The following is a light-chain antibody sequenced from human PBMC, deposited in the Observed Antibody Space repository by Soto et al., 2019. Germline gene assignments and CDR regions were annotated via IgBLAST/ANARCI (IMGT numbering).Light chain of an antibody. CDR1: QTVSGN. Sequence: EVVMTQSPATLSVSPGARATLSCRASQTVSGNLAWYQQKPGQAPRLLIYAASTRATGIPAKFSGSGYGTEFTLTISSLQSEDFAVYYCQQYNDWPLYTFGQGTKLEVK. CDR3: QQYNDWPLYT. CDR2: AAS. V-gene: IGKV3-15*01. J-gene: IGKJ2*01.